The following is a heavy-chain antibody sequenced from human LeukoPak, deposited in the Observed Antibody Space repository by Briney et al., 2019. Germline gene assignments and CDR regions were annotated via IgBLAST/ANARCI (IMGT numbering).Heavy chain of an antibody. V-gene: IGHV4-61*02. Sequence: PSETLSLTCTVSGGSISSGSYYWSWIRQPAGKGLEWIGRIYTSGSTNYNPSLKSRVTISVDTSKNQFSLKLSSVTAADTAVYYCARGAVDFRYNWKGGFDPWGQGTLVTVSS. CDR3: ARGAVDFRYNWKGGFDP. J-gene: IGHJ5*02. CDR2: IYTSGST. D-gene: IGHD1-20*01. CDR1: GGSISSGSYY.